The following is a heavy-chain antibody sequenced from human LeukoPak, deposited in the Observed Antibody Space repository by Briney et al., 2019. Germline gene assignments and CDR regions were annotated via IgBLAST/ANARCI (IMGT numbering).Heavy chain of an antibody. CDR1: GFTFSSYS. V-gene: IGHV3-48*01. J-gene: IGHJ3*02. CDR2: ISSSSSTI. D-gene: IGHD3-3*01. CDR3: ARDGYYDFWSGSAAFDI. Sequence: PGGSLRLSCAASGFTFSSYSMNWVRQAPGKGLEGVSYISSSSSTIYYADSVKGRFTISRDNAKNSLYLQMNSLRAEDTAVYYCARDGYYDFWSGSAAFDIWGQGTMVTVSS.